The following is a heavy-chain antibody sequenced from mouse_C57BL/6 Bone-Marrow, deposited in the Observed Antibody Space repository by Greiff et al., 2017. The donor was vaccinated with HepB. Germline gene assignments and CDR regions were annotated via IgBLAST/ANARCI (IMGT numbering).Heavy chain of an antibody. V-gene: IGHV1-55*01. CDR3: AGPTAQATGDYFDY. D-gene: IGHD3-2*02. J-gene: IGHJ2*01. CDR1: GHTFTSYW. CDR2: IYPGSGST. Sequence: VQLQQPGAELVKPGASVKMSCKASGHTFTSYWITWVKQRPGQGLEWIGDIYPGSGSTNYNEKFKSKATLTVDTSSSTAYMQLSSLTSEDSAVYYCAGPTAQATGDYFDYWGQGTTLTVSS.